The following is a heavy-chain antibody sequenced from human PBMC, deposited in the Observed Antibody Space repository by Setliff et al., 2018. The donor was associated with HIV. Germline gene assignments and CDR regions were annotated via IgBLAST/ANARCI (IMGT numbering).Heavy chain of an antibody. CDR3: AAAGKSSSWSPH. V-gene: IGHV1-18*01. CDR2: INPNSGNT. CDR1: GYTFTSYG. Sequence: ASVKVSCKASGYTFTSYGISWVRQAPGQGLEWMGWINPNSGNTNYAQKFQERVTITRDMSTSTAYMELSSLRSEDTAVYYCAAAGKSSSWSPHWGQGTLVTVSS. D-gene: IGHD6-13*01. J-gene: IGHJ4*02.